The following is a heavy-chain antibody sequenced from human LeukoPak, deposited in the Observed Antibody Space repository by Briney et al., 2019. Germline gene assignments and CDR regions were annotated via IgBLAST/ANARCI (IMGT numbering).Heavy chain of an antibody. V-gene: IGHV1-69*01. D-gene: IGHD2-8*01. CDR3: ASGPSGYCTNGVCYYFDY. J-gene: IGHJ4*02. CDR1: GGTFSSYA. Sequence: ASVKVSCKASGGTFSSYAISWVRQAPGQGLEWMGGIIPIFGTANYAQKFQGRVTITADESTSTACMELSSLRSEDTAVYYCASGPSGYCTNGVCYYFDYWGQGTLVTVSS. CDR2: IIPIFGTA.